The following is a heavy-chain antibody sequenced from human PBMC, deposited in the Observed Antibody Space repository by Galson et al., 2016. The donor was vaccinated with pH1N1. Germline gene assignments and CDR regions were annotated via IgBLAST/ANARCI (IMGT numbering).Heavy chain of an antibody. CDR1: GYSFSSYG. J-gene: IGHJ5*02. V-gene: IGHV1-18*01. CDR3: ARDFGVKQYFDP. Sequence: SVKVSCKASGYSFSSYGITWVRQAPGQGLEYMGWISTYVGNTNYAQKFQGRVTMTTDTSTSTAYMEVRSLRSDDTAVYYCARDFGVKQYFDPWGQGTLATVSS. D-gene: IGHD2-8*01. CDR2: ISTYVGNT.